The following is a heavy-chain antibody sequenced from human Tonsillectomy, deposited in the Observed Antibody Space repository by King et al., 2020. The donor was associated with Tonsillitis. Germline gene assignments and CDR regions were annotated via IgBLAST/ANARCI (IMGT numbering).Heavy chain of an antibody. Sequence: QLVQSGAEVKKPGSSMKVSCKASGDTFSSHAIIWVRQAPGRGLEWMGRIVPILGVAKNAQQFQGRVTITADKSTTTAYMELRSLRTEDTAVYYCATEGPLEHMDVWRKGTAVTVFS. CDR3: ATEGPLEHMDV. CDR2: IVPILGVA. V-gene: IGHV1-69*04. CDR1: GDTFSSHA. J-gene: IGHJ6*03.